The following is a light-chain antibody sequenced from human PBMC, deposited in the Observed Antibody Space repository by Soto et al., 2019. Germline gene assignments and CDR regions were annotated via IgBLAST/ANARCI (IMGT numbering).Light chain of an antibody. CDR2: WAS. V-gene: IGKV4-1*01. CDR3: QKHYDSWT. CDR1: QSVLSSSNSKNY. Sequence: DMVITQSPDSLAVSLGERATINCKSSQSVLSSSNSKNYLVWYQQKPGQPPKLLISWASTRESGVPDRFSGSGSGTDFTLTISSLQAEDVAVYYCQKHYDSWTFGQGTKVDIK. J-gene: IGKJ1*01.